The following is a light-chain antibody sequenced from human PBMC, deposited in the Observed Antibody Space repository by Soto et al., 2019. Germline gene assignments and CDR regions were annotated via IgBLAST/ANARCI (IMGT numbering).Light chain of an antibody. CDR1: ESISTW. J-gene: IGKJ1*01. Sequence: DIQMTQSPSSLSASVGDRVTITCRASESISTWLAWYQQKPGKAPKLLIYGASILESGVPPRFSGDGSETEFTLTISSLQRADFGTYYCQQYSRLWSFGQGNKVELE. V-gene: IGKV1-5*03. CDR2: GAS. CDR3: QQYSRLWS.